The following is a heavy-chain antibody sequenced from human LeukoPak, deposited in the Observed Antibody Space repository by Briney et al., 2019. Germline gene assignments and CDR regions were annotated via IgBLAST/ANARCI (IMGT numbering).Heavy chain of an antibody. CDR2: ISSSSSYI. CDR1: GFTLSRYS. J-gene: IGHJ4*02. V-gene: IGHV3-21*01. D-gene: IGHD6-6*01. CDR3: ARDEFGSSSAFDY. Sequence: PGGSLRLSCAASGFTLSRYSMNWVRQAPGKGLEGVSSISSSSSYIYYADSVTGRFTISRDNAKNSLYLQMNSLRAEDTAVYYCARDEFGSSSAFDYWGQGTLVTVSS.